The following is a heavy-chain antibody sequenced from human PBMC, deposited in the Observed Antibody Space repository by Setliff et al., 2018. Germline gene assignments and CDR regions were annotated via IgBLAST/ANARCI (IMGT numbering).Heavy chain of an antibody. Sequence: SETLSLTCTVSGGSISSGSYYWSWIRQPAGKGLEWIGHIYTSGSTNYNPSLKSRVTISVDTSKNQFSLKLSSVTAADTAVYYCATNPYQLLNFDYWGQGTPVNVSS. D-gene: IGHD2-2*01. V-gene: IGHV4-61*09. CDR1: GGSISSGSYY. J-gene: IGHJ4*02. CDR3: ATNPYQLLNFDY. CDR2: IYTSGST.